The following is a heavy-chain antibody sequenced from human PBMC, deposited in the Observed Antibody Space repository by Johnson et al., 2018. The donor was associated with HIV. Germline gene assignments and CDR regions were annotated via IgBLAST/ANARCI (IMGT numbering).Heavy chain of an antibody. CDR1: GFIFSGSA. CDR2: IRSKTNSHAT. V-gene: IGHV3-73*01. D-gene: IGHD3-10*02. CDR3: TRQRGSITMWDAFDI. J-gene: IGHJ3*02. Sequence: VQLVESGGGLVQPGGSLKLSCAASGFIFSGSAMHWVRQASGKGLEWVGRIRSKTNSHATAYAASLKGRFTISRDVSKNTAYLQMNSLKTEDTAVYYCTRQRGSITMWDAFDIWGQGTMVTVSS.